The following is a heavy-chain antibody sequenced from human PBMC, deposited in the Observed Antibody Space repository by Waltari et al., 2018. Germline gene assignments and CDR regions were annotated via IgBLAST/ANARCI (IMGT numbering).Heavy chain of an antibody. Sequence: QVQLVQSGAEVKKPGASVKVSCKSSGYSFSDSYLNWVRQAPGQGLEWMGWVNPSSGATTYAQKFQARVTMTRDRATNTAYMDLRGLTPDDTAVYFCARNKGKTISTRRAFRLDPWGQGTLVSVSS. J-gene: IGHJ5*02. D-gene: IGHD1-1*01. CDR1: GYSFSDSY. V-gene: IGHV1-2*02. CDR2: VNPSSGAT. CDR3: ARNKGKTISTRRAFRLDP.